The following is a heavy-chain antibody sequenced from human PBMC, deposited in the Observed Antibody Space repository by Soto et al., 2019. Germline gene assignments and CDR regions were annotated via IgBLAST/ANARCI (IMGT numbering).Heavy chain of an antibody. CDR2: INPSGGST. D-gene: IGHD1-1*01. V-gene: IGHV1-46*01. J-gene: IGHJ6*02. CDR1: GYTFTSYY. Sequence: ASVKVSCKASGYTFTSYYTHWVRQAPGQGLEWMGIINPSGGSTSYAQKFQGRVTMTRDTSTSTVYMELSSLGSEDTAVYYCARDMVQSNGMDVWGQGTTVTVSS. CDR3: ARDMVQSNGMDV.